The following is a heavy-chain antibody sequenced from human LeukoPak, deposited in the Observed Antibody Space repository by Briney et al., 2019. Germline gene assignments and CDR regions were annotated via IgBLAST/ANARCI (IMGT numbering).Heavy chain of an antibody. Sequence: GASVKVSCKASGYTFTGYYMHWVRQAPGQGLEWMGYIYPNSGATKYAQKFQGRVTMTRDTSISTAYMELSGLGSDGTAVYYCGTLLSNGPFDYWGQGSLVTVSS. V-gene: IGHV1-2*02. J-gene: IGHJ4*02. CDR2: IYPNSGAT. CDR1: GYTFTGYY. CDR3: GTLLSNGPFDY.